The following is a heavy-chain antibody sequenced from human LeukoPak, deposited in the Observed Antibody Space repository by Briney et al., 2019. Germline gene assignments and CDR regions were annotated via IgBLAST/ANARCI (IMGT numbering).Heavy chain of an antibody. CDR2: ISLSGGTT. Sequence: GGSLRLSCAASGITFSSSAMSWVRQPPGKGLKWASIISLSGGTTYYTDSVKGRFTISRDNSKNTLYLQMNTLKAEDTAVYYCAKPRRYSASYPYFDYWGQGTLVTVSS. V-gene: IGHV3-23*01. D-gene: IGHD1-26*01. J-gene: IGHJ4*02. CDR3: AKPRRYSASYPYFDY. CDR1: GITFSSSA.